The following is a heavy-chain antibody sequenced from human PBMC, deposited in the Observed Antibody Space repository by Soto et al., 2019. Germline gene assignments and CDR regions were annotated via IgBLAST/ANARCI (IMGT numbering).Heavy chain of an antibody. J-gene: IGHJ6*02. CDR2: ISYDGSNK. Sequence: QVQLVESGGGVVQPGRSLRLSCAASGFTFSSYGMHWVRQAPGKGLEWVAVISYDGSNKYYADSVKGRFTISRDNSKNPLDLQMSSPGAEDTALYYCARTVLVPANYYYYGMHVWGQGTTVTVSS. D-gene: IGHD2-2*01. CDR1: GFTFSSYG. CDR3: ARTVLVPANYYYYGMHV. V-gene: IGHV3-30*03.